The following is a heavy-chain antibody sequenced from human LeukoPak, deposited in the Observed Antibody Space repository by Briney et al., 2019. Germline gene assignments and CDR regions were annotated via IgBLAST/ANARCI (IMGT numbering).Heavy chain of an antibody. CDR1: SGSISSYD. CDR3: ARDRSPRGFDS. J-gene: IGHJ4*02. V-gene: IGHV4-4*07. CDR2: IYTSGSP. Sequence: SETLSLTCTVSSGSISSYDWSWIRQPAGKGLEWIGRIYTSGSPNYNPSLKSRVTISHGTSTTEFSLKLASVTAADTAVYYCARDRSPRGFDSWGQGTLVTVSS. D-gene: IGHD3-10*01.